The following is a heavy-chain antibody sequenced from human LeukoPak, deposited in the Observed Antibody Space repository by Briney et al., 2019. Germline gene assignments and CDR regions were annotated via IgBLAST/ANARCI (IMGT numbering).Heavy chain of an antibody. CDR1: GFTFSSYW. CDR3: AKTRSYAPSDY. D-gene: IGHD1-26*01. J-gene: IGHJ4*02. CDR2: IKQDGSEK. V-gene: IGHV3-7*03. Sequence: GGSLRLSCAASGFTFSSYWMSWVRQAPGKGLEWVANIKQDGSEKYYVDSVKGRFTISRDNSKNTLYLQMNSLRAEDTAVYYCAKTRSYAPSDYWGQGTLVTVSS.